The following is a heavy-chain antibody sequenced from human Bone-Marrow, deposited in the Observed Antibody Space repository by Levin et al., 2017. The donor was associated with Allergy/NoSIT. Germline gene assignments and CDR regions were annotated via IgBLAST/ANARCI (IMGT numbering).Heavy chain of an antibody. CDR3: ARVRIDSGSFFGHFDF. V-gene: IGHV4-30-2*06. J-gene: IGHJ4*02. CDR1: GGSIRSGTYS. Sequence: SQTLSLPCSVSGGSIRSGTYSWRWIRQSPGKGLEWIGYIYPSGNTYYTPSLKTRVPMSGDRSKNQFSLKLSSVTAADTAVSYCARVRIDSGSFFGHFDFWGQGIPVTVSS. CDR2: IYPSGNT. D-gene: IGHD3-10*01.